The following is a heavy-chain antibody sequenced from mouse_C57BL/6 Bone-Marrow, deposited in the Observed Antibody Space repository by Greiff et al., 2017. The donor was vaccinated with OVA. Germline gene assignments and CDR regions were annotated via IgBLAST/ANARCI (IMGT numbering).Heavy chain of an antibody. D-gene: IGHD2-1*01. CDR3: ARGGNSLAY. CDR1: GYAFSSSW. Sequence: VKLMESGPELVKPGASVKISCKASGYAFSSSWMNWVKQRPGKGLEWIGRIDPGDGDTNYNGKFKGKATLTADKSSSTAYMQLSSLTSEDSAVYFCARGGNSLAYWGQGTLVTVSA. V-gene: IGHV1-82*01. CDR2: IDPGDGDT. J-gene: IGHJ3*01.